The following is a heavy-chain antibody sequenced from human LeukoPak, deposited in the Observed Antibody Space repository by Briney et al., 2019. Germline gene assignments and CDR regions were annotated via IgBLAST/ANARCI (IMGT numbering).Heavy chain of an antibody. D-gene: IGHD3-16*01. CDR1: GGSFSGYY. CDR3: ARADPRGMMAFDI. J-gene: IGHJ3*02. Sequence: SETLSLTCAVYGGSFSGYYWSWIRQPPGKGLEWIGEINHSGSTNYNPSLKSRVTISVDTSKNQFSLKLSSVTAADTAVYYCARADPRGMMAFDIWGQGTMVTVSS. CDR2: INHSGST. V-gene: IGHV4-34*01.